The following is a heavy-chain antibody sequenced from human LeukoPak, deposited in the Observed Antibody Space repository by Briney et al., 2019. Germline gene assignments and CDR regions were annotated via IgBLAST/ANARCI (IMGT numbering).Heavy chain of an antibody. CDR2: IYPGDSDT. J-gene: IGHJ4*02. D-gene: IGHD1-26*01. Sequence: GGSLRLSCAASGFTFSSYWMSWVRQMPGKGLEWMGIIYPGDSDTRYSPSFQGQVTISADKSISTAYLQWSSLKASDTAMYYCARLATEFDYWGQGTLVTVSS. CDR3: ARLATEFDY. CDR1: GFTFSSYW. V-gene: IGHV5-51*01.